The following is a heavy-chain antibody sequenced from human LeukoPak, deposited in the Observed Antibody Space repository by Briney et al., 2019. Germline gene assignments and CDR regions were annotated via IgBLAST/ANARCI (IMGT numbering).Heavy chain of an antibody. CDR2: IIPILGIA. V-gene: IGHV1-69*04. CDR1: GGTFSSYA. Sequence: ASVKVSCKASGGTFSSYAISWVRQAPGQGLEWMGRIIPILGIANYAQKFQGRVTITADKSTSTAYMELSSLRSEDTAVYYCASPGKSPGQAFDIWGQGTMVTVSS. CDR3: ASPGKSPGQAFDI. J-gene: IGHJ3*02.